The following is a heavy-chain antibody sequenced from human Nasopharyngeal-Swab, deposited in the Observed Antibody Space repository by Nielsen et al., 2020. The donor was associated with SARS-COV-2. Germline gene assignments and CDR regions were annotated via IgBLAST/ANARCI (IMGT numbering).Heavy chain of an antibody. CDR3: AREEGYCSGGSCYPLYYYYYGMDV. CDR2: ISSSSSDI. V-gene: IGHV3-21*01. Sequence: GESLKISCVDSGFRDYSMNWVRQAPGKGLEWVSSISSSSSDIYYADSVKGRFTISRDSAKNSLYLQMNSLRAEDTAVYYCAREEGYCSGGSCYPLYYYYYGMDVWGQGTTVTVSS. CDR1: GFRDYS. J-gene: IGHJ6*02. D-gene: IGHD2-15*01.